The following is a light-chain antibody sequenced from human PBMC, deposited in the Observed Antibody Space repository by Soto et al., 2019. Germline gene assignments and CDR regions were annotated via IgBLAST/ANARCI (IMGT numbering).Light chain of an antibody. J-gene: IGKJ4*01. CDR1: QSVSNNY. CDR2: GES. Sequence: EIVLMQSPGTLSLSPGERATLSCRASQSVSNNYVAWYQPKPGQAPRLLIAGESSRATGIPDRFSSSGSATEFTVTISRLELKGVIVYYYQQHGNLSPLTFGGGSKGEIK. V-gene: IGKV3-20*01. CDR3: QQHGNLSPLT.